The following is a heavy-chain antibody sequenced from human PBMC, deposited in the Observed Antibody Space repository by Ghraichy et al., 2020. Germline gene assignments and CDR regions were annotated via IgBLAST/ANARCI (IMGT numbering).Heavy chain of an antibody. CDR3: ARDQSYYDFWSGYPSYYYYMDV. J-gene: IGHJ6*03. CDR1: GGSISSYY. V-gene: IGHV4-4*07. D-gene: IGHD3-3*01. CDR2: IYTSGST. Sequence: SETLSLTCTVSGGSISSYYWSWIRQPAGKGLEWIGRIYTSGSTNYNPSLKSRVTMSVDTSKNQFSLKLSSVTAADTAVYYCARDQSYYDFWSGYPSYYYYMDVWGKGTPVTVSS.